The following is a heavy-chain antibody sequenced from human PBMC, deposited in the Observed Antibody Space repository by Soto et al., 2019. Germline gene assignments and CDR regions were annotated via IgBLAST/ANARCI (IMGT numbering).Heavy chain of an antibody. Sequence: GECLKISCKTSGYSFRSDWIGWVRQMAGKGLEWMGIIYPGDSNTRYSPSFQGQVTISADKSISTAFLQWSSLKAADSAMYYCARHLHSDSVHISPVSPDYWGQGTLVTVSS. D-gene: IGHD4-4*01. J-gene: IGHJ4*02. CDR1: GYSFRSDW. CDR2: IYPGDSNT. V-gene: IGHV5-51*01. CDR3: ARHLHSDSVHISPVSPDY.